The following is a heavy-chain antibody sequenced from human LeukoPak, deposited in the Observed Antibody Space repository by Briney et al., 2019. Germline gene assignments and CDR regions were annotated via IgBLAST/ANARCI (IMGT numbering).Heavy chain of an antibody. CDR3: AKDPRYCSSTSCYTSYYFYYYMDV. CDR1: GFTFRSYA. Sequence: GGSPRLSCEASGFTFRSYAMTWVRQAPGKGLEWVSAISGSGAKTYYADSVKGRFTISRDNSKNTLYLQMNNLRAEDTAVYYCAKDPRYCSSTSCYTSYYFYYYMDVWGKGTTVTVSS. V-gene: IGHV3-23*01. D-gene: IGHD2-2*02. J-gene: IGHJ6*03. CDR2: ISGSGAKT.